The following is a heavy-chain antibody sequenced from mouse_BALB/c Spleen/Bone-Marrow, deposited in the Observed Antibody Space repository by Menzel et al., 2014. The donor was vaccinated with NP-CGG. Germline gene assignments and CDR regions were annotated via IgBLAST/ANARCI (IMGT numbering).Heavy chain of an antibody. V-gene: IGHV5-6*01. J-gene: IGHJ4*01. D-gene: IGHD4-1*01. CDR1: GFTFSTYG. CDR3: TRQRNWDHYAMDY. CDR2: ISSGGGYT. Sequence: VQLKESGGDLVKPGGSPKLFCAASGFTFSTYGMSWVRQTPDKRLEWVATISSGGGYTYYPDSVKGRFTISRDNANNTLYLQMSSLKSEDTAMYYCTRQRNWDHYAMDYWGQGTSVTVSS.